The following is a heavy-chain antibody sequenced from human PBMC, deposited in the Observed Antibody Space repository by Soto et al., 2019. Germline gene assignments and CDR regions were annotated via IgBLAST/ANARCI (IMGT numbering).Heavy chain of an antibody. Sequence: VQLLRSGAEGKKPGASVRVSCKPSGFPLTGFGINWVRQAPGHGLEWMGWISVFNGNTKYGQNIQDRVIMTTDTSTSTAYMELRSLRSDDTAVYFCGRDGSGGIIESWGQGTMLIVSS. V-gene: IGHV1-18*01. CDR3: GRDGSGGIIES. J-gene: IGHJ3*01. D-gene: IGHD2-15*01. CDR2: ISVFNGNT. CDR1: GFPLTGFG.